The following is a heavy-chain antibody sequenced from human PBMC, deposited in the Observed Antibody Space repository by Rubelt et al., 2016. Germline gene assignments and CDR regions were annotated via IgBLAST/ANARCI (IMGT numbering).Heavy chain of an antibody. CDR1: GGSINSNSHY. J-gene: IGHJ4*02. CDR2: IYYSGNT. D-gene: IGHD3-9*01. Sequence: QLQLQESGPGLVKPSETLSLTCTVSGGSINSNSHYWGWIRQPPGKGLEWIGSIYYSGNTYYNPLLKSRVTISVDTSKNQFSLKLTSVTAADTAVYYCARGADILTHTTPSDYWGQGTLVTVSS. V-gene: IGHV4-39*07. CDR3: ARGADILTHTTPSDY.